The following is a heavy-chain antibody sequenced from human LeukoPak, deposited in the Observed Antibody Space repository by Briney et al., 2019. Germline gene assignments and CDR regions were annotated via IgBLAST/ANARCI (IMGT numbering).Heavy chain of an antibody. CDR3: AREGSSYYDSSSYAFDI. J-gene: IGHJ3*02. Sequence: SETLSLTCTVSGGSISSGGYYWSWIRQHPGKGLEWIGYIYYSGSTYYNPSLKSRVTISVDTSKNQFSLKLSSVTAADTAVYYCAREGSSYYDSSSYAFDIWGQGTMVTVSS. CDR1: GGSISSGGYY. D-gene: IGHD3-22*01. V-gene: IGHV4-31*03. CDR2: IYYSGST.